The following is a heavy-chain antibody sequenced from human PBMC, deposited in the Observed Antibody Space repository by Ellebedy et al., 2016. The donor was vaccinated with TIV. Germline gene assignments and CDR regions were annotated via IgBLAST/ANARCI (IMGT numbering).Heavy chain of an antibody. V-gene: IGHV4-34*01. CDR2: INHSGST. CDR3: ARATVTTKPFDY. D-gene: IGHD4-17*01. CDR1: GGSFSGYY. J-gene: IGHJ4*02. Sequence: SQTLSLTCXVYGGSFSGYYWSWIRQPPGKGLEWIGEINHSGSTNYNPSLKSRVTISVDTSKNQFSLKLSSVTAADTAVYYCARATVTTKPFDYWGQGTLVTVSS.